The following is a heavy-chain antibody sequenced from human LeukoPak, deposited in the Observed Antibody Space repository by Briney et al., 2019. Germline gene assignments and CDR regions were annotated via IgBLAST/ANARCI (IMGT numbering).Heavy chain of an antibody. Sequence: SETLSLTCTVSGGSISSSSYYWGWIRQPPGKGLEWIGSIYYSGSTYYNPSLKSRVTISVDTSKNQFSLKLSSVTAADTAVYYCARDNSRRDGYKTWGQGTLVTVSS. CDR1: GGSISSSSYY. J-gene: IGHJ5*02. D-gene: IGHD5-24*01. CDR3: ARDNSRRDGYKT. V-gene: IGHV4-39*07. CDR2: IYYSGST.